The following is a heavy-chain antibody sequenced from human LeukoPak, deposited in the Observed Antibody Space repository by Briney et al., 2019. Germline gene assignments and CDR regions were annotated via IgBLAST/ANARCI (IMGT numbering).Heavy chain of an antibody. CDR3: ARVSCSSTSCPRRDALDV. D-gene: IGHD2-2*01. CDR1: GGSISYYY. J-gene: IGHJ3*01. CDR2: IYYSGST. Sequence: SETLSLTCTVSGGSISYYYWSWIRQPPGKGLEWIGYIYYSGSTNYNPSLKSRVTISVDTSKNQFSPNLTSVTTADTAVYYCARVSCSSTSCPRRDALDVWGQGTMVTVSS. V-gene: IGHV4-59*01.